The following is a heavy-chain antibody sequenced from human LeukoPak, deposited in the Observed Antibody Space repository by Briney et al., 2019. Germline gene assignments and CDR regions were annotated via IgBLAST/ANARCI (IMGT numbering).Heavy chain of an antibody. Sequence: SETLSLTCAVYGGSFSGYYWSWIRQPPGKGLEWIGEINHSGSTNYNPSLKSRVTILVDKSKNQFSLKLSSVTAADTAVYFCASQYGSGHYHFDYWGQGTLVFVSP. CDR2: INHSGST. V-gene: IGHV4-34*01. CDR1: GGSFSGYY. CDR3: ASQYGSGHYHFDY. D-gene: IGHD3-10*01. J-gene: IGHJ4*02.